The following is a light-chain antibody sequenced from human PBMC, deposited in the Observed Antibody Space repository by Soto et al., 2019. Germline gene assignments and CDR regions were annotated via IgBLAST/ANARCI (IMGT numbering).Light chain of an antibody. J-gene: IGLJ2*01. V-gene: IGLV2-14*01. CDR1: SSDVGGYDY. CDR3: SSYTTTSTVV. CDR2: DVY. Sequence: QSALTQPASVSGSPGQSITISCTGTSSDVGGYDYVSWFQQYPGKAPSLMLYDVYRRPSGVSYRFSGSKSGNTASLTISGLQAEDEADYYCSSYTTTSTVVFGGGPQLTVL.